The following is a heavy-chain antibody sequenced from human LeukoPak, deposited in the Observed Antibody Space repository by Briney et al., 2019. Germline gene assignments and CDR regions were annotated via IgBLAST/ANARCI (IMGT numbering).Heavy chain of an antibody. D-gene: IGHD3-22*01. Sequence: ASVKVSCKVSGNTLTEFSMHWVRQAPGKGLEWMGGFDPEDGETIYAQKFQGRVTMTEDTSTDTAYMELSSLRSEDTAVYYCAPDSYYYDSSGSKYFRHWGQGTLVTVSS. V-gene: IGHV1-24*01. J-gene: IGHJ1*01. CDR1: GNTLTEFS. CDR3: APDSYYYDSSGSKYFRH. CDR2: FDPEDGET.